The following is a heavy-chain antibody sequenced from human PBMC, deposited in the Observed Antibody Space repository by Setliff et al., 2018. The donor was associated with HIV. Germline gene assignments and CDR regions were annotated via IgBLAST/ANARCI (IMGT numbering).Heavy chain of an antibody. V-gene: IGHV4-61*02. CDR2: IHTSGNT. Sequence: SETLSLTCTVSGGSVSSSSYYWGWIRQRPGKGLEWIGRIHTSGNTNYNPSLKSRVTISVDTSKSQFSLKLSSLTAADTAVYYCARGRTQWPNYNYFDPWGLGTLVTVSS. J-gene: IGHJ5*02. D-gene: IGHD6-19*01. CDR3: ARGRTQWPNYNYFDP. CDR1: GGSVSSSSYY.